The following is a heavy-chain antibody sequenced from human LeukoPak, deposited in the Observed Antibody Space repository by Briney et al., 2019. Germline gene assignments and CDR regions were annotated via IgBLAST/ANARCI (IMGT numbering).Heavy chain of an antibody. V-gene: IGHV1-18*01. CDR1: GYTFTSQG. D-gene: IGHD3-16*01. Sequence: GASVKVSCKASGYTFTSQGISWVRQAPGQGLEWMGWISAYNGNTNYAQKFQGRVTLTTDTSTSTVYMELRSLRSDDTAVYYCAREGEWCYLDYWGQGTLVTVSS. J-gene: IGHJ4*02. CDR2: ISAYNGNT. CDR3: AREGEWCYLDY.